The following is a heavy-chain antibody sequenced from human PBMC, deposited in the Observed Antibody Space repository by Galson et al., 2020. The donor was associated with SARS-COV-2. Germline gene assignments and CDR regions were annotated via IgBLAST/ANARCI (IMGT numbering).Heavy chain of an antibody. CDR3: AKDADVGWYPNWFDP. V-gene: IGHV3-23*01. D-gene: IGHD6-13*01. J-gene: IGHJ5*02. Sequence: GGSLRLSCADSGFTFSSYGMHWVRQAPGKGLEWVSAISGSGGSTYYADSVKGRFTISRDNSKNTLYLQMNSLRAEDTAVYYCAKDADVGWYPNWFDPWGQGTLVTVSS. CDR2: ISGSGGST. CDR1: GFTFSSYG.